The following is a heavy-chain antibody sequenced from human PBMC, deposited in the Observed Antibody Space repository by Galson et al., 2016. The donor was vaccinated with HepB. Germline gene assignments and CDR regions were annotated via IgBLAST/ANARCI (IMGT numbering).Heavy chain of an antibody. CDR2: IYRGGST. CDR3: ARGIPSWWLLFDY. J-gene: IGHJ4*02. CDR1: GFSVRSNF. Sequence: SLRLSCAASGFSVRSNFISWVRQAPGKGLEWVSVIYRGGSTYYADSVKGRFIISRGNTKNTLYLQMNSLRAEDTAVYYCARGIPSWWLLFDYWGQGALVTVSS. V-gene: IGHV3-53*01. D-gene: IGHD3-22*01.